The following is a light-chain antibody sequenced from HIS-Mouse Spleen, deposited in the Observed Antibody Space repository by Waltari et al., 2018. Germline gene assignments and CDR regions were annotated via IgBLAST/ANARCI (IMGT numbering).Light chain of an antibody. J-gene: IGKJ1*01. CDR2: AAS. CDR3: QQSYSTPGT. Sequence: DIQMTQSPPSLSASVGDRVTITFRASQSISSYLNWYQQKPGKAPKLLIYAASSLQSGVPSRFSGSGSGTDFTLTISSLQPEDFATYYCQQSYSTPGTFGQGTKVEIK. CDR1: QSISSY. V-gene: IGKV1-39*01.